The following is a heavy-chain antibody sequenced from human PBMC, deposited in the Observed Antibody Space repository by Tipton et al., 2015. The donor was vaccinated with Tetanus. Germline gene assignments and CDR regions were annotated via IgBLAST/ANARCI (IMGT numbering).Heavy chain of an antibody. CDR1: GYSFSTHW. J-gene: IGHJ1*01. Sequence: QLVQSGAEVKKPGESLKMSCKASGYSFSTHWISWVRQMLGKGLEWMGIIYPDDSDTRYSPSFQGQVTISADKSIGTAYLQWNSLKASDTAMYYCVRTDSGSFTAGPQDWGQGTLVTVSS. V-gene: IGHV5-51*01. CDR2: IYPDDSDT. D-gene: IGHD1-26*01. CDR3: VRTDSGSFTAGPQD.